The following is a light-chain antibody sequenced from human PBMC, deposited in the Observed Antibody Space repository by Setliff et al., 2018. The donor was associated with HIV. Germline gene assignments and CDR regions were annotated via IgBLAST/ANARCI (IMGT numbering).Light chain of an antibody. V-gene: IGKV3-20*01. CDR1: QSVSSSF. J-gene: IGKJ1*01. CDR3: QQYGSSPRT. CDR2: GAS. Sequence: GTLSLSPGERATLSCRASQSVSSSFLAWYQQKPGQAPRLLIYGASSRATGIPDRFFGSGSGTDFTLTISRLEPEDFAVYYCQQYGSSPRTFGQGTKVDIK.